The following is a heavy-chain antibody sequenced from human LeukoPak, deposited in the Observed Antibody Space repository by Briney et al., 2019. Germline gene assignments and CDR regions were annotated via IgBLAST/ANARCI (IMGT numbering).Heavy chain of an antibody. CDR3: ASHSNYYDSSGTHPGYYYYYMDV. J-gene: IGHJ6*03. D-gene: IGHD3-22*01. Sequence: GESLKISCKGSGYSFTTYWIGCVRQMPGKGLEWMGIIYPGDSDTRYSPSFQGQVTISADKSISTAYLQWSSLKASDTAMYYCASHSNYYDSSGTHPGYYYYYMDVWGKGTTVTVSS. V-gene: IGHV5-51*01. CDR2: IYPGDSDT. CDR1: GYSFTTYW.